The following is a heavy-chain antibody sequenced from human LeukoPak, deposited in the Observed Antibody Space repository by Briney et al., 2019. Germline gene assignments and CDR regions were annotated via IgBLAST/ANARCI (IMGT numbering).Heavy chain of an antibody. Sequence: EPLKISCKGSGYSFTSYWIGWVRQMPGKGLEWMGIIYPGDSHTRYSPSFQGQVTISADKSSSTAYLQWSSLNTSDTAMYYCARYTDRYYFDYWGQGTLVTV. J-gene: IGHJ4*02. CDR1: GYSFTSYW. D-gene: IGHD1-1*01. CDR3: ARYTDRYYFDY. V-gene: IGHV5-51*01. CDR2: IYPGDSHT.